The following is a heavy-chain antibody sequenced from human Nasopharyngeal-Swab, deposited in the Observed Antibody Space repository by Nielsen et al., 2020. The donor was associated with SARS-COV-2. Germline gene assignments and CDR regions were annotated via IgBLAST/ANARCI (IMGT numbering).Heavy chain of an antibody. CDR2: INDRGSG. CDR1: GGTPIGFH. D-gene: IGHD6-13*01. V-gene: IGHV4-34*01. CDR3: ARDVLEQQLNSGDKTNWFDT. J-gene: IGHJ5*02. Sequence: SETLSLTFVVFGGTPIGFHWTWIGKTPGKGLGWIGEINDRGSGNYNPSLRSRVTISAGTSNIQFSLKLNSVTAADTAVYYCARDVLEQQLNSGDKTNWFDTWGQGTLVTVSS.